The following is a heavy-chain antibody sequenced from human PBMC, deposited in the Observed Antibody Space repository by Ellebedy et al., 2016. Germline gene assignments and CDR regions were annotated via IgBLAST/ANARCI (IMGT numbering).Heavy chain of an antibody. V-gene: IGHV3-23*01. CDR2: ISGSGGST. D-gene: IGHD3-22*01. J-gene: IGHJ4*02. CDR1: GFTFSSYA. CDR3: ARDGQRYYDSSGYYRGY. Sequence: GGSLRLXCAASGFTFSSYAMSWVRQAPGKGLEWVSAISGSGGSTYYADSVKGRFTISRDNSKNTLYLQMNSLRAEDTAVYYCARDGQRYYDSSGYYRGYWGQGTLVTVSS.